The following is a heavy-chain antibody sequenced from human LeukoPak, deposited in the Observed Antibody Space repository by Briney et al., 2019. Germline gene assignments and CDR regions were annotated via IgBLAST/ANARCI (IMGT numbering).Heavy chain of an antibody. CDR3: ARAQTPPNDYGDYGDAFDI. Sequence: ASVKVSCKASGYTFTSYGISWVRQAPGQGLEWMGWISAYNGNTNYAQKFQGRVTITADESTSTAYMELSSLRSEDTAVYYCARAQTPPNDYGDYGDAFDIWGQGTMVTVSS. V-gene: IGHV1-18*01. J-gene: IGHJ3*02. D-gene: IGHD4-17*01. CDR1: GYTFTSYG. CDR2: ISAYNGNT.